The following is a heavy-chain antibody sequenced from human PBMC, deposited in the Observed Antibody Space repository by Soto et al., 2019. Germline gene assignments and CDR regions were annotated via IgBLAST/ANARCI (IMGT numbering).Heavy chain of an antibody. V-gene: IGHV3-23*01. Sequence: EVPLLESGGGLGQPGWSLRLSCAASGFIFSKDAMSWVRQDPGKGLEWVSLIGDSGGMPYYPESVKGRLTISRDTSRNTLYLQMNSLIVEDTAIYYSSKVISTGIHPGYLDYWAQGTLISVSS. J-gene: IGHJ4*02. CDR1: GFIFSKDA. CDR2: IGDSGGMP. CDR3: SKVISTGIHPGYLDY. D-gene: IGHD3-10*01.